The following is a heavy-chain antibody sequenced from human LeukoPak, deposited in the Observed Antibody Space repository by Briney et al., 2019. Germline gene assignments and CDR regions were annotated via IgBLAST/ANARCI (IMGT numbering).Heavy chain of an antibody. CDR3: ARTVQSARYFDWFAPFDY. CDR1: GGSISSYY. CDR2: IYYSGST. Sequence: SETLSLTCTVSGGSISSYYWSWIRQPPGKGLEWIGYIYYSGSTNYNPSLKSRVTMSVDTSKNQFSLKLSSVTAADTAVYYCARTVQSARYFDWFAPFDYWGQGTLVTVSS. V-gene: IGHV4-59*12. J-gene: IGHJ4*02. D-gene: IGHD3-9*01.